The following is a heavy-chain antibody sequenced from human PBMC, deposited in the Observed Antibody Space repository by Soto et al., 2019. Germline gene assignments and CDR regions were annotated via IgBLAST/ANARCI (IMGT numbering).Heavy chain of an antibody. Sequence: SETLSLTCTVSGGSISSYYWSWIRQPPGKGLEWIGYIYYSGSTNYNPSLKSRVTISVDTSKNQFSLKLSSVTAADTAVYYCARRAVGGIVVVPAALLDAFDIWGQGTMVTVSS. V-gene: IGHV4-59*01. CDR2: IYYSGST. CDR1: GGSISSYY. CDR3: ARRAVGGIVVVPAALLDAFDI. D-gene: IGHD2-2*01. J-gene: IGHJ3*02.